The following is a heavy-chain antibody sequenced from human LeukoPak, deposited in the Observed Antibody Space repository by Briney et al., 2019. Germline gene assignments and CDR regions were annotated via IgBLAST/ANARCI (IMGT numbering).Heavy chain of an antibody. J-gene: IGHJ3*01. D-gene: IGHD2-15*01. CDR3: ARRRQVSYYSPYAFDL. V-gene: IGHV4-59*08. Sequence: SETLSLTCTVSGGSMTHSYWGWIRQPPGKGLEWLGHIYFTGSTNSNPSLKSRVTISLDTSKNQLSLRLTSETATDTAVYYCARRRQVSYYSPYAFDLWGQGTMVTVSS. CDR1: GGSMTHSY. CDR2: IYFTGST.